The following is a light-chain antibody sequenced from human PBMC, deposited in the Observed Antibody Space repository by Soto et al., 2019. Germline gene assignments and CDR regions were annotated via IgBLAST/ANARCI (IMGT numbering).Light chain of an antibody. V-gene: IGLV2-8*01. CDR2: EVS. CDR3: SSYAGSNNFRV. CDR1: SSDVGGYNY. Sequence: QSVLTQPPSASGSPGQSVTISCTGTSSDVGGYNYVSWYQQHPGKAPKPMIYEVSKRPSGVPDRFSGSKSGNTASLTVSGLQAEDEADYYCSSYAGSNNFRVFGGGTKLTVL. J-gene: IGLJ2*01.